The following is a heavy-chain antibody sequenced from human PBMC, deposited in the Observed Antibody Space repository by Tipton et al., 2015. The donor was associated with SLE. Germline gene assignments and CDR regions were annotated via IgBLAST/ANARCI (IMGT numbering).Heavy chain of an antibody. V-gene: IGHV4-34*01. D-gene: IGHD6-19*01. Sequence: TLSLTCAVYGGSFSGYYWSWIRQPPGKGLEWIGEINHSGSTNYNPSLKSRVTISVDTSKNQFSLKLSSVTAAGTAMYYCARGRSSGWYAVFDYWGQGTLVTVSS. CDR1: GGSFSGYY. CDR3: ARGRSSGWYAVFDY. CDR2: INHSGST. J-gene: IGHJ4*02.